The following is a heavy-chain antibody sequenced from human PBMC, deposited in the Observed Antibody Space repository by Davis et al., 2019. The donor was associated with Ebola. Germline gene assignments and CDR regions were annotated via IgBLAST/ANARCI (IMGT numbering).Heavy chain of an antibody. Sequence: PSETLSLTCTVSGGSISGYYWSWIRQPPGKGLEWIGYIYYSGSTNYNPSLKSRVTISVDTSKNQFSLKLSSVTAADTAVYYCARDRVAAAGTTGNWFDPWGQGTLVTVSS. CDR2: IYYSGST. D-gene: IGHD6-13*01. CDR3: ARDRVAAAGTTGNWFDP. J-gene: IGHJ5*02. V-gene: IGHV4-59*01. CDR1: GGSISGYY.